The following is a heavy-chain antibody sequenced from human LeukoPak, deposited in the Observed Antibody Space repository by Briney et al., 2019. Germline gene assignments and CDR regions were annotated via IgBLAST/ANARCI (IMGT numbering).Heavy chain of an antibody. V-gene: IGHV1-2*02. D-gene: IGHD5-24*01. CDR2: INPKSGGT. Sequence: ASVKVSCKSSGYTFTDYYLRWVRQAPGQGLEWMGWINPKSGGTSYAQKFQGRVTMSRDTSISTAYMELSRLLSDDTAVYYCARSRDGYTYLDSRGQGTLVTVSS. J-gene: IGHJ4*02. CDR3: ARSRDGYTYLDS. CDR1: GYTFTDYY.